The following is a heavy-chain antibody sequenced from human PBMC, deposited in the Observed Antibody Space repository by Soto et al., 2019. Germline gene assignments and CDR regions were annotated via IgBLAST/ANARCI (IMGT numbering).Heavy chain of an antibody. D-gene: IGHD5-18*01. J-gene: IGHJ4*02. CDR3: ARDSDTAMAPLDY. V-gene: IGHV3-33*01. Sequence: QVQLGESGGGVVQPGRSLRLSCAASGFTFSSYGMHWVRQAPGKGLEWVAVIWYDGSNKYYADSVKGRFTISRDNSKNTLYLQMNSLRAEDTAVYSWARDSDTAMAPLDYWGQGTLVTVSS. CDR2: IWYDGSNK. CDR1: GFTFSSYG.